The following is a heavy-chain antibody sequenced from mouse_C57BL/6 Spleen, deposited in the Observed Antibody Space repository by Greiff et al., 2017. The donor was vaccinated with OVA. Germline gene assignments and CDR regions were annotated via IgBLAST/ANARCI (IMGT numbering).Heavy chain of an antibody. J-gene: IGHJ3*01. CDR1: GYSITSGYD. CDR2: ISYSGST. CDR3: ARESSLYGNYFWFAY. D-gene: IGHD2-1*01. Sequence: EVQLVESGPGMVKPSQSLSLTCTVTGYSITSGYDWHWIRHFPGNKLEWMGYISYSGSTNYNPSLKSRISITHDTSKNHFFLKLNSVTTEDTATYYCARESSLYGNYFWFAYWGQGTLVTVSA. V-gene: IGHV3-1*01.